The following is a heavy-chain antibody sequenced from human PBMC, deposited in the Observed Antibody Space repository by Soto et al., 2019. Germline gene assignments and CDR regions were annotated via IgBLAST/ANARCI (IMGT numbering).Heavy chain of an antibody. J-gene: IGHJ6*02. CDR2: TYYRSKWYN. V-gene: IGHV6-1*01. CDR1: GDSVSSNSAA. Sequence: SQTLSLTCAISGDSVSSNSAAWNWIRQSPSRGLEWLGRTYYRSKWYNDYAVSVKSRITINPDTSKNQFSLQLNSVTPEDTAVYYCARADWGESSASGYYYYGMDGWGQGTTVTVSS. D-gene: IGHD6-6*01. CDR3: ARADWGESSASGYYYYGMDG.